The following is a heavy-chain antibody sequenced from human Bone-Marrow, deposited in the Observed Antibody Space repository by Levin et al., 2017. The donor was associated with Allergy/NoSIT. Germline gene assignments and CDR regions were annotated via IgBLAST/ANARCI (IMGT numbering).Heavy chain of an antibody. CDR2: IKQDGSDK. CDR1: GFTFRTFW. J-gene: IGHJ4*02. V-gene: IGHV3-7*01. CDR3: ARDHDGEDEYFDF. Sequence: GESLKISCAASGFTFRTFWMSWVRQAPGKGPEWVANIKQDGSDKYYVDSVEGRFTVSRDNAKNSLYLQMNSLRVEDTAVYYCARDHDGEDEYFDFWGQGTLVTVSS. D-gene: IGHD3-10*01.